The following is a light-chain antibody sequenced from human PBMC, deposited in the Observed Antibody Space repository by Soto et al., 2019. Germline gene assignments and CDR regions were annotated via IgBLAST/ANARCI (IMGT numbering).Light chain of an antibody. J-gene: IGKJ4*01. V-gene: IGKV1-5*03. CDR3: QQYNTYPLT. CDR2: KAS. CDR1: QSISPW. Sequence: DIQMTQSPSTLSASVGDSVTITCRASQSISPWLAWYQQKPGKAPTLLIYKASSLEGGVPSRFSGSGSGTDFNITISSLQPDDFATYYCQQYNTYPLTFGGGTTVE.